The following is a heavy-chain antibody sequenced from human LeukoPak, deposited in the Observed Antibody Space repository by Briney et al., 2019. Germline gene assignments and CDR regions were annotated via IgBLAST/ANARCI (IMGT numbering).Heavy chain of an antibody. CDR2: ISGSGGST. D-gene: IGHD3-3*01. CDR1: GFTFSSYA. J-gene: IGHJ4*02. CDR3: AKENTYYDFWSGYSPRYFDY. Sequence: GGSLRLSCAASGFTFSSYAMSWVRQAPGKGLEWVSAISGSGGSTYYADSVKGRFTISRDNSKNTLYLQMNSLRAEDTAVYYCAKENTYYDFWSGYSPRYFDYWGQGTLVTVSS. V-gene: IGHV3-23*01.